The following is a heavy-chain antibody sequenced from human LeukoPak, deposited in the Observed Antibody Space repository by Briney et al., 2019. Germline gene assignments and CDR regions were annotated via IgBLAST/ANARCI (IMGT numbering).Heavy chain of an antibody. D-gene: IGHD2-2*01. CDR2: IYHSGST. Sequence: KPSETLSLTCTVSGGSISSYYWSWIRQPPGKGLEWIGYIYHSGSTYYNPSLKSRVTISVDRSKNQFSLKLSSVTAADTAVYYCARAPIVVVPAAILGYYFDYWGQGTLVTVSS. CDR1: GGSISSYY. V-gene: IGHV4-59*12. CDR3: ARAPIVVVPAAILGYYFDY. J-gene: IGHJ4*02.